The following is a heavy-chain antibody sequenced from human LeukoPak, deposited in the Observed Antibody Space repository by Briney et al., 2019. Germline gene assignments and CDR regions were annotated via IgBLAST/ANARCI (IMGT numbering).Heavy chain of an antibody. D-gene: IGHD2-8*01. V-gene: IGHV1-18*01. CDR1: GYTFTSYY. CDR2: ISAYNGQT. Sequence: ASVKVSCKASGYTFTSYYISWMRQAPGQGLQWMGRISAYNGQTNYAQKVQGRVTMTTDTSTSTVYMELRSLRSDDTAVYYCAWDSGVFEIWGQGTMVTISS. J-gene: IGHJ3*02. CDR3: AWDSGVFEI.